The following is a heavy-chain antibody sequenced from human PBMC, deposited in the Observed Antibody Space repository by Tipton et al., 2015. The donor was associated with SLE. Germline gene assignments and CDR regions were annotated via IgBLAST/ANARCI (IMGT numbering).Heavy chain of an antibody. V-gene: IGHV4-39*07. CDR2: VFYSGST. CDR1: GGSISDNTYY. D-gene: IGHD3-10*01. J-gene: IGHJ6*02. Sequence: LRLSCTVSGGSISDNTYYWGWIRQPPGKGLEWIGSVFYSGSTFYNPPLKRRVTISVDTSKNQFSLNLSSVTAADAAVYYCARRAFGSGYYYYYYGMDVWGQGP. CDR3: ARRAFGSGYYYYYYGMDV.